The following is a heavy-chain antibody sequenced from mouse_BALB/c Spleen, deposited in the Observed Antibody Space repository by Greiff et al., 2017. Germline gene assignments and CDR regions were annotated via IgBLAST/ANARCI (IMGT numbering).Heavy chain of an antibody. Sequence: EVKVVESGGGLVKPGGSLKLSCAASGFTFSSYTMSWVRQTPEKRLEWVATISSGGSYTYYPDSVKGRFTISRDNAKNTLYLQMSSLKSEDTAMYYCTREGDGNYVGTYYAMDYWGQGTSVTVSS. CDR2: ISSGGSYT. D-gene: IGHD2-1*01. J-gene: IGHJ4*01. CDR3: TREGDGNYVGTYYAMDY. CDR1: GFTFSSYT. V-gene: IGHV5-6-4*01.